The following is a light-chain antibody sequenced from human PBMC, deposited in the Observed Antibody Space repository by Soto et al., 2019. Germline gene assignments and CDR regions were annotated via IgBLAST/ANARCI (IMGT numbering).Light chain of an antibody. CDR3: SSYTSDSTRV. V-gene: IGLV2-14*01. CDR1: SSDVGGYNY. Sequence: QSALTQPASVSGSPGQSITISCTGTSSDVGGYNYVSRYQQHPGKAPKLMIFEVSNRPSGVSIRFSGSKSGNTASLTISGLQAEDEADYYCSSYTSDSTRVFGTGTKLTVL. CDR2: EVS. J-gene: IGLJ1*01.